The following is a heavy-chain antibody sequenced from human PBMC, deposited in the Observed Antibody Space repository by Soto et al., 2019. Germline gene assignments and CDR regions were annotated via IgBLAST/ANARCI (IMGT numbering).Heavy chain of an antibody. V-gene: IGHV1-46*01. CDR3: ARDPDRITMIVVVDGDGMDV. Sequence: ASVKLSCKASGYTFTSYYMHWVRQAPGQGLEWMGIINPSGGSTSYAQKFQGRVTMTRDTSTSTVYMELSSLRSEDTAVYYCARDPDRITMIVVVDGDGMDVWGQ. CDR2: INPSGGST. J-gene: IGHJ6*02. D-gene: IGHD3-22*01. CDR1: GYTFTSYY.